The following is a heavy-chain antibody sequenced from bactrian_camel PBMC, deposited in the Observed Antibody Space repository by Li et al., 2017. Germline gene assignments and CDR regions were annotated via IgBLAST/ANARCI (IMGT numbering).Heavy chain of an antibody. J-gene: IGHJ4*01. Sequence: VQLVESGGGSVQAGGSLRLSCAASGATNSSYCMGWFRQHPGKEREGVAVIAIGGGSTFYADSVKGRFTISQDNTKYTIYLQMNDLKPEDTALYYCANAWDGAWSGSRGQGTQVTVS. D-gene: IGHD8*01. CDR3: ANAWDGAWSGS. CDR2: IAIGGGST. CDR1: GATNSSYC. V-gene: IGHV3S31*01.